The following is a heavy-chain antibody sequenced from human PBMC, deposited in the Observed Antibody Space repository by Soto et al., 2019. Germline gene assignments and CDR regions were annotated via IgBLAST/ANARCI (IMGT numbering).Heavy chain of an antibody. J-gene: IGHJ4*02. CDR2: ISGSGGST. Sequence: GGSLRLSCAASGFTFSSEAMSWVRQAPGKGLEWVSAISGSGGSTYYADSVKGRFTISRDNTKNTLYLQMNSLRAEDTAVYYCAKDLTDRSVWFLTFDSWGQGTLVTVSS. CDR1: GFTFSSEA. CDR3: AKDLTDRSVWFLTFDS. D-gene: IGHD6-19*01. V-gene: IGHV3-23*01.